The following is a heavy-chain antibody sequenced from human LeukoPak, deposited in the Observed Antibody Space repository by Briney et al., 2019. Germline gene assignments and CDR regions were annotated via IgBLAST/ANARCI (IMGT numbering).Heavy chain of an antibody. CDR2: IYTSGST. J-gene: IGHJ4*02. D-gene: IGHD3-10*01. CDR1: GGSISSYY. CDR3: GGSGSYYNPIDY. V-gene: IGHV4-4*07. Sequence: SETLSLTCTVSGGSISSYYWSWIRQPAGRGLEWIGRIYTSGSTNYNPSLKSRVTMSVDTSKNQFSLKLSSVTAADTAVYYCGGSGSYYNPIDYWGQGTLVAVSS.